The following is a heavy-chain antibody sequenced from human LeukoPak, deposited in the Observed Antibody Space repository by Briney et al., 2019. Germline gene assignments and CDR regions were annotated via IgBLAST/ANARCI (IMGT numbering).Heavy chain of an antibody. CDR3: AKKGRAAAGTGNWCDS. V-gene: IGHV3-9*01. CDR2: ISWNSDTI. CDR1: GFIFDDYA. D-gene: IGHD6-13*01. J-gene: IGHJ5*01. Sequence: PGGSLRLSCAASGFIFDDYAMHWVRQARGKGLEWVSGISWNSDTIGYADSVKGRFTISRDNAKNSLYLQMNSLRAEDTAVYYCAKKGRAAAGTGNWCDSWGQGTLVTVSS.